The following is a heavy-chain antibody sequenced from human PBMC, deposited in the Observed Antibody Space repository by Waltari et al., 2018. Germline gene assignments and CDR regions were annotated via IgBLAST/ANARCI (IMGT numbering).Heavy chain of an antibody. Sequence: EVQLVESGGVVVQPGGSLRLSCAASGFTFDDYAMHWVRQAPGKGLEWVSLISWEGGSTYYADSVKGRFTISRDNSKNSLYLQMNRRRAEDTALYYCAKGRSSSLIDYWGQGTLVTVSS. CDR3: AKGRSSSLIDY. D-gene: IGHD6-13*01. J-gene: IGHJ4*02. V-gene: IGHV3-43D*04. CDR2: ISWEGGST. CDR1: GFTFDDYA.